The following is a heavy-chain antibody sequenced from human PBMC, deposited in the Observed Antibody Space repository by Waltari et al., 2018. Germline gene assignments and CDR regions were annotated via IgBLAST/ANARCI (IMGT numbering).Heavy chain of an antibody. CDR3: ARDNGDYDFDY. D-gene: IGHD4-17*01. J-gene: IGHJ4*02. Sequence: QVQLVESGGGVVQPGRSLRLSCAASGFTFSSYAMHWVRQAPGKGLEWVAVISYDGSNKYYADSVKGRFTISRDNSKNTLYLQMNSLRAEDTAVYYCARDNGDYDFDYWGQGTLVTVSS. CDR1: GFTFSSYA. CDR2: ISYDGSNK. V-gene: IGHV3-30-3*01.